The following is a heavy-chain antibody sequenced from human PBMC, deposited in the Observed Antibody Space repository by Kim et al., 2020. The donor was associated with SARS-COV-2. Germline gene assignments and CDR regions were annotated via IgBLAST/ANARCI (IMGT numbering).Heavy chain of an antibody. Sequence: SLKSRVTISGDTSKNQFSLKLSSVTAAETAVYECARQECWVQRGYDACDIWGQGGMATVSS. CDR3: ARQECWVQRGYDACDI. V-gene: IGHV4-39*07. D-gene: IGHD5-18*01. J-gene: IGHJ3*02.